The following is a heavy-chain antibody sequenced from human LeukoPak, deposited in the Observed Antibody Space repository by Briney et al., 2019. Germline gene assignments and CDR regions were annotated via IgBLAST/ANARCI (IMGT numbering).Heavy chain of an antibody. CDR1: GFTFSSYG. D-gene: IGHD2-2*01. CDR2: IRFDGRDK. Sequence: GGSLRLSCAVSGFTFSSYGMNWVRQAPGKGLEWVAFIRFDGRDKYYADSVKGRFTISRDNSKSTLDLQMNSLRVEDTAVYYCAKDRYSTSSTFTVNPFDYWGQGILVTVSS. V-gene: IGHV3-30*02. J-gene: IGHJ4*02. CDR3: AKDRYSTSSTFTVNPFDY.